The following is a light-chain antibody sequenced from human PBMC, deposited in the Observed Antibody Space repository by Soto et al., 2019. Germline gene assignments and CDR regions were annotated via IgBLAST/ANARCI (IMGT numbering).Light chain of an antibody. CDR3: QQYGSLSWT. J-gene: IGKJ1*01. CDR1: QAVNTR. CDR2: GAS. V-gene: IGKV3-20*01. Sequence: EIVLTQSPAALASFPGDRVTLSCRASQAVNTRLAWYQQKPGQAPRLLIHGASTRATGFPARFSGWGSGTDFTLTISRLEPEDFAVYYCQQYGSLSWTFGQGTTGDI.